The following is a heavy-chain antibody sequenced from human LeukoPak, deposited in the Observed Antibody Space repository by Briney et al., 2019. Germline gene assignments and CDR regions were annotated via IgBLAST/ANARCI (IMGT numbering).Heavy chain of an antibody. Sequence: GGSLRLSCAASGFTFSNYWMGWVRQAPGKGLEWVANIKQDGSTRYYADSVKGRFTISRDNAKNSLFLQMNSLRAEDTAVYYCARDWSATSGLDWGQGTQVTVSS. CDR2: IKQDGSTR. CDR3: ARDWSATSGLD. CDR1: GFTFSNYW. D-gene: IGHD2-15*01. J-gene: IGHJ4*02. V-gene: IGHV3-7*01.